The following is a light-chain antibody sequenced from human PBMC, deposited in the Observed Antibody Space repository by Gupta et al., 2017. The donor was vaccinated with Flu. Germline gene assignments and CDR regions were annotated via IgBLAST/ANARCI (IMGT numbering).Light chain of an antibody. J-gene: IGLJ1*01. V-gene: IGLV2-8*01. CDR3: NSSASSLYV. Sequence: SALTQPPSASGSPGQSVTNSCTGTSSDGGGYNYVSSYQQHPGKAPQLMIYGDSKRAAGVRGLCSSSKSANTATPTVAAGEAEDDAYYYCNSSASSLYVFGTGTKVTVL. CDR2: GDS. CDR1: SSDGGGYNY.